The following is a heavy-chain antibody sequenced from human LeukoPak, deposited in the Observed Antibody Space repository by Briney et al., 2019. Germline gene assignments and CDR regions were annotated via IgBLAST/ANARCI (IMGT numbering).Heavy chain of an antibody. CDR3: ARRYCGGGSCYDY. J-gene: IGHJ4*02. D-gene: IGHD2-15*01. CDR1: GYSFTSYW. Sequence: TLGESLKISCKGSGYSFTSYWIGWVRQMPGKGPEWIGIIYPGDSDTRYSPSFQGQVTISADKSISTAYLQWSSLKASDTAMYYCARRYCGGGSCYDYWGQGTLVTVSS. V-gene: IGHV5-51*01. CDR2: IYPGDSDT.